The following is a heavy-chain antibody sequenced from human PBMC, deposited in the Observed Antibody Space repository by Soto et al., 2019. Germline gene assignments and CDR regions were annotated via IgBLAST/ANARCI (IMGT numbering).Heavy chain of an antibody. V-gene: IGHV5-10-1*01. CDR2: IDPSDSYT. CDR1: GSSFTSYW. CDR3: ARHPYYYDSSGPLDP. J-gene: IGHJ5*02. D-gene: IGHD3-22*01. Sequence: LGESLKISCKGSGSSFTSYWISWVRQMPGKGLEWMGRIDPSDSYTNYSPSFQGHVTISADKSISTAYLQWSSLKASDTAMYYCARHPYYYDSSGPLDPWGQGTLVTVSS.